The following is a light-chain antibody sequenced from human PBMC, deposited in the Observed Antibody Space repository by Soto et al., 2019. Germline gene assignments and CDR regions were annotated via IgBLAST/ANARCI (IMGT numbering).Light chain of an antibody. CDR1: QSVSNNY. CDR2: GAS. V-gene: IGKV3-20*01. CDR3: QQSGSSGT. J-gene: IGKJ1*01. Sequence: EIVLTQSPGTLSLSPGERATLSCRASQSVSNNYLAWYQQKPRQAPRLIIYGASNRATGIPDRFSGSRSGTDFTLTISRLEPEDFAVYYCQQSGSSGTFGQGTKVDIK.